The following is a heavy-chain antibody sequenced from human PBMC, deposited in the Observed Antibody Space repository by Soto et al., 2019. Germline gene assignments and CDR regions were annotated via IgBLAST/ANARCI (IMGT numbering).Heavy chain of an antibody. V-gene: IGHV4-39*02. CDR2: IFYTGTT. J-gene: IGHJ5*02. CDR1: GGSINYNSYY. D-gene: IGHD2-2*01. Sequence: SETLSLSCSVSGGSINYNSYYWGWIRQPPGKGLEWVGGIFYTGTTYYSPSLKDRVTISVDTSKNSFSLNLTSVTAADTAVYFCARLVVVAPVANAWGQGTLVTSPQ. CDR3: ARLVVVAPVANA.